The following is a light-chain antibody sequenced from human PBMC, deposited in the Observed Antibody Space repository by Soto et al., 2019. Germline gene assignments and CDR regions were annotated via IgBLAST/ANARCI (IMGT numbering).Light chain of an antibody. CDR3: QTWGTGTWV. V-gene: IGLV4-69*02. J-gene: IGLJ3*02. CDR1: SGHNSYA. Sequence: QSVLTQSPSASASLGASVKLTCILSSGHNSYAIAWHQQQPEKGPRYLMKVNSDGSHSKADGIPDRFSGSSSGAERYLTISSLQSEDEADYHCQTWGTGTWVFGGGTKLTVL. CDR2: VNSDGSH.